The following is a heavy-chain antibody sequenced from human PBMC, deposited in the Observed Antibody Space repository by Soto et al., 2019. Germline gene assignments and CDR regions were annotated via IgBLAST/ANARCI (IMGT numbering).Heavy chain of an antibody. Sequence: KPGGSLRLSCAGPGFTFGDSYMSWIRQAPGKGLEWLSYISPGSRYPAYADSVKGRFTISRDNAKRSLYLQMMSLTAEDTAIYYCVRGGGGGLFDPWGQGTMVTVSS. J-gene: IGHJ5*02. CDR1: GFTFGDSY. CDR3: VRGGGGGLFDP. D-gene: IGHD2-15*01. V-gene: IGHV3-11*06. CDR2: ISPGSRYP.